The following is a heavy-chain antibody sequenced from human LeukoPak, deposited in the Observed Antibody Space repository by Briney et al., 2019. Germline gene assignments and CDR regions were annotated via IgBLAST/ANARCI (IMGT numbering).Heavy chain of an antibody. Sequence: PGGSLRLSCAASGFTFSSYDMHWVRQATGKGLEWVSAIGTAGDTYYPGSVKGRFTISRENAKTSLYLQMNSLRAGDTAVYYCARGGVRGGPGYYYGMDVWGQGTTVTVSS. CDR1: GFTFSSYD. D-gene: IGHD3-10*01. CDR3: ARGGVRGGPGYYYGMDV. J-gene: IGHJ6*02. CDR2: IGTAGDT. V-gene: IGHV3-13*04.